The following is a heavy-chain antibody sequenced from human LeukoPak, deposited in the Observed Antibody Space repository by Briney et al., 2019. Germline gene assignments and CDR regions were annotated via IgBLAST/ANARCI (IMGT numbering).Heavy chain of an antibody. J-gene: IGHJ5*02. CDR1: GFTFSSYA. D-gene: IGHD6-13*01. Sequence: GGSLRLSCAASGFTFSSYAMSWVRQAPGKGLEWVSAISGSGGSTYYADSVKGRFTISRDNSKNTLYLQMNSLRAEDTAVYYCASIPYSSSWYAGRRFDPWGQGTLVTVSS. CDR3: ASIPYSSSWYAGRRFDP. V-gene: IGHV3-23*01. CDR2: ISGSGGST.